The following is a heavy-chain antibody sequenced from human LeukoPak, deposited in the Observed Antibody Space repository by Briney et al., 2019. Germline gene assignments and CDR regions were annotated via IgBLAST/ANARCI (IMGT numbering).Heavy chain of an antibody. CDR1: GYSFTSYG. J-gene: IGHJ5*01. CDR3: VRVYYYDTSGHNWFDS. CDR2: ITTYSANT. Sequence: ASVKVSCKASGYSFTSYGISWVRQAPGQGLEWMGWITTYSANTNYAQKFQGRVTMTTDTSTNTAYMDLRSLRPDDTAVYFCVRVYYYDTSGHNWFDSWGQGTLVTVSS. D-gene: IGHD3-22*01. V-gene: IGHV1-18*01.